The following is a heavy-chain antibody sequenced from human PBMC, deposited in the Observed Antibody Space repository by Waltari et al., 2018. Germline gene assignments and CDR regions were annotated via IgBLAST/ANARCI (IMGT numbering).Heavy chain of an antibody. D-gene: IGHD2-2*01. V-gene: IGHV1-45*02. CDR1: GHTFTSRY. Sequence: QMQLVQSGAEVKKTGSSVKISCKASGHTFTSRYLFWVRQAPGQAPEGRGWVTPFNGNTNYARRFQDRVTITRDRSMTTAYMQLSSLTSEDTAIYYCVGGVCSSGSCSGDWFDPWGQGTLLTVSS. J-gene: IGHJ5*02. CDR2: VTPFNGNT. CDR3: VGGVCSSGSCSGDWFDP.